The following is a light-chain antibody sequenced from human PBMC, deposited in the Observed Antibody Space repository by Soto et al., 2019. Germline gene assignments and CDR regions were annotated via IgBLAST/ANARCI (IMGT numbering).Light chain of an antibody. V-gene: IGLV2-14*01. CDR1: TSDIGAYNY. CDR2: EVR. CDR3: SSYAGSNDRWV. J-gene: IGLJ3*02. Sequence: QSALTQPASVSGSLGQSITISCTGTTSDIGAYNYVSWYQQHPGKAPRLIVYEVRYRPSEVSNRFSGSKSGNTASLTVSGLQAEDEADYYCSSYAGSNDRWVFGGGTKLTVL.